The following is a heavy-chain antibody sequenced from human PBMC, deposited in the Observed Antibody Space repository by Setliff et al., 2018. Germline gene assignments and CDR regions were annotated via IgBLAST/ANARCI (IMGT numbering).Heavy chain of an antibody. CDR3: ARGEVVTALPNFDH. D-gene: IGHD2-21*02. Sequence: GGSLRLSCAASGFTFSNHWMTWVRQAPGKGLEWVANIKQDGSDKYYVDSVKGRFAISRDNSQNTLYLQMSSLRLEDTAIYYCARGEVVTALPNFDHWGQGTLVTVSS. V-gene: IGHV3-7*01. CDR1: GFTFSNHW. J-gene: IGHJ4*02. CDR2: IKQDGSDK.